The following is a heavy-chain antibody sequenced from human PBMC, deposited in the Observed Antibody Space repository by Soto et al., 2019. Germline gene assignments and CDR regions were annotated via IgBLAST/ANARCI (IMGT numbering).Heavy chain of an antibody. V-gene: IGHV1-69*06. CDR2: IIPIFGTA. Sequence: SVKVSCKASGGTFSSYAISWVRQAPGQGLEWMGGIIPIFGTANYAQKFQGRVTITADKSTSTAYMELSSLRSEDTAVYYCARVVGATSPWYFDLWGRGTLVTVSS. D-gene: IGHD1-26*01. CDR3: ARVVGATSPWYFDL. CDR1: GGTFSSYA. J-gene: IGHJ2*01.